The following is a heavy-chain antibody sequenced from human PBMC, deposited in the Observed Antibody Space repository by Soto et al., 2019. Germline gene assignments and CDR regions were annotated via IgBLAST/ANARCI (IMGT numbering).Heavy chain of an antibody. CDR1: GSSSDPFT. Sequence: SGGSLRLSCVASGSSSDPFTMHWVRELPGKGLGWVAGLSWARSTVAYADSVQGRFTISRDHAKNSVDLLMDSLRPDDTALYFCAVSSPDIVVLPSSIYFTSWGPGTQVTVSS. V-gene: IGHV3-9*02. CDR3: AVSSPDIVVLPSSIYFTS. J-gene: IGHJ4*02. CDR2: LSWARSTV. D-gene: IGHD2-15*01.